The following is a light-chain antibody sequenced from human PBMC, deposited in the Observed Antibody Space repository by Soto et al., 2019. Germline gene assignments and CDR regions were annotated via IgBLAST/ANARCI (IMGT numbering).Light chain of an antibody. Sequence: QPVLTQPPSASGTPGQRVTIPCSGGTFNIGKYVVDWYQQLPGTAPKLIIYSNTERPSGVPDRFSGSKSGTSASLAISGLRSDDEADYICAAWDDSVRGWLFGGGTKLTVL. J-gene: IGLJ3*02. CDR2: SNT. V-gene: IGLV1-47*02. CDR3: AAWDDSVRGWL. CDR1: TFNIGKYV.